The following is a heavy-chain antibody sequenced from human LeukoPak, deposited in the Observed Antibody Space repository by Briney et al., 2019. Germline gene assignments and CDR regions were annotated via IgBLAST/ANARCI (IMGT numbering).Heavy chain of an antibody. CDR1: GDSVSSKSVA. J-gene: IGHJ4*02. Sequence: SQTLPLTCAISGDSVSSKSVAWNWIRQSPSRGLEWLGKTYYRSKWGTDYAVSVNSRITINPDTSKNQFSLQLNSVTPEDTAVYYCARDPRISSGCYFDYWGQGTLVTVSS. D-gene: IGHD6-25*01. CDR2: TYYRSKWGT. V-gene: IGHV6-1*01. CDR3: ARDPRISSGCYFDY.